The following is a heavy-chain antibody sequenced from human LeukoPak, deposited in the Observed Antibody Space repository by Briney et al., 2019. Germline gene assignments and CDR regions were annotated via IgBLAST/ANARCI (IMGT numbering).Heavy chain of an antibody. J-gene: IGHJ3*02. D-gene: IGHD3-22*01. Sequence: SETLSLTCTVSGGSISSHYWSWIRQPPGKGLEWIGYIYYSGSTNYNPSLKSRVTISVDTSKNQFPLKLSSVTAADTAVYYCARVDYYDSSGLVAFDIWGQGTMVTVSS. CDR1: GGSISSHY. V-gene: IGHV4-59*11. CDR3: ARVDYYDSSGLVAFDI. CDR2: IYYSGST.